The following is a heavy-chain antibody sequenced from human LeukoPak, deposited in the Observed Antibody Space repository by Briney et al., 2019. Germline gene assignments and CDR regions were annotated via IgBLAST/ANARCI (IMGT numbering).Heavy chain of an antibody. Sequence: SKTLSLTCTVSGGSISSYYWSWIRQPAGKGLEWIGRIYTSGSTNYNPSLKSRVTMSVDTSKNQFSLKLSSVTAADTAVYYCAREPPRGDYYYYYMDVWGKGTTVTVSS. V-gene: IGHV4-4*07. J-gene: IGHJ6*03. CDR3: AREPPRGDYYYYYMDV. CDR2: IYTSGST. CDR1: GGSISSYY.